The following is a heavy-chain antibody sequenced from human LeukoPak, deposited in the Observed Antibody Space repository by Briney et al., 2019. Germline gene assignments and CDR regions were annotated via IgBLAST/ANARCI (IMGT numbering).Heavy chain of an antibody. Sequence: GGSLRLSCAASGSTVSSNYMSWVRQAPGKGLEWVSVIYSGGSTYYADSVKGRFTISRDNSKNTLYLQMNSLRAEDTAVYYCARVRGTVTSGDYWGQGTLVTVSS. V-gene: IGHV3-53*01. CDR1: GSTVSSNY. D-gene: IGHD4-17*01. J-gene: IGHJ4*02. CDR3: ARVRGTVTSGDY. CDR2: IYSGGST.